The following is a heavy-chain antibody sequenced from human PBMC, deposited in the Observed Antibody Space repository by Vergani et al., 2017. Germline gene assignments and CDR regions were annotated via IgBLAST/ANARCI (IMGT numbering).Heavy chain of an antibody. CDR2: ISYDGTQK. J-gene: IGHJ1*01. CDR1: GFTSSYYG. CDR3: ATKSCGTPGCQIGYFRE. V-gene: IGHV3-30*03. Sequence: QVQLVESGGGVVQPGGSLRLSCVVSGFTSSYYGMHWVRQAPGKGLEWVAVISYDGTQKYYADSVQGRFTISRDNYKSTLYLQMKSLRTKDTAVYYCATKSCGTPGCQIGYFREWGQGTLVTVSS. D-gene: IGHD1-1*01.